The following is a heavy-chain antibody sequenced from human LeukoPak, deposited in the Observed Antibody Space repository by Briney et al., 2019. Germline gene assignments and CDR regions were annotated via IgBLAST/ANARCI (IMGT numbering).Heavy chain of an antibody. CDR1: GGSISGSISGTY. Sequence: SETLSLTCTVSGGSISGSISGTYWSWVRQPAGKGLEWTGRIHSSGSTKYNPSLKSRVTMSVDTSKNQLFLRLTSVTAADTALYYCARGSQNYYNPFDNWGQGTLVTVSS. V-gene: IGHV4-4*07. J-gene: IGHJ4*02. CDR3: ARGSQNYYNPFDN. D-gene: IGHD3-10*01. CDR2: IHSSGST.